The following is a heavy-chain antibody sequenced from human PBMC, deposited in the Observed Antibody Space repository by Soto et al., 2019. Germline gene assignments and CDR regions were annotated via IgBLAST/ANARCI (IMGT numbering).Heavy chain of an antibody. CDR1: GFTFSSYS. CDR2: ISSSSSYI. Sequence: GSLRLSCSASGFTFSSYSMNWVRQAPGKWLEWVSSISSSSSYIYYADSVKGRFTISRDNAKNSLYLQMNSLRAEDTAVYYCARADIVVVPAAIRNVYYYGMDVWGQGTTVTVS. J-gene: IGHJ6*02. D-gene: IGHD2-2*02. V-gene: IGHV3-21*01. CDR3: ARADIVVVPAAIRNVYYYGMDV.